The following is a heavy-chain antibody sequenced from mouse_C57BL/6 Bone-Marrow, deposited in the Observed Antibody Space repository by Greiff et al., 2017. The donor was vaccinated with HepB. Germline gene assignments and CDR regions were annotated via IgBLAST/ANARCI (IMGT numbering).Heavy chain of an antibody. D-gene: IGHD1-1*01. V-gene: IGHV1-4*01. J-gene: IGHJ2*01. Sequence: QVQLKESGAELARPGASVKMSCKASGYTFTSYTMHWVKQRPGQGLEWIGYINPSSGYTKYNQKFKDKATLTADKSSSTAYMQLSSLTSEDSAVYYCARGTTVDYWGQGTTLTVSS. CDR2: INPSSGYT. CDR1: GYTFTSYT. CDR3: ARGTTVDY.